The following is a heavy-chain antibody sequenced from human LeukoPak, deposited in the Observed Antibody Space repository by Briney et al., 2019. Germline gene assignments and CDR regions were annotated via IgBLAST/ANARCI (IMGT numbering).Heavy chain of an antibody. CDR3: ARERDSSSSATRGYYYYYMDV. J-gene: IGHJ6*03. Sequence: SETLSLTCTVSGGSISSYYWSWIRQPPGKGLEWIGYIYYSGSTNYNPSLKSRVTISVDTSKNQFSLKLSSVTAADTAVYYCARERDSSSSATRGYYYYYMDVWGKGTTVTVSS. D-gene: IGHD6-6*01. V-gene: IGHV4-59*01. CDR1: GGSISSYY. CDR2: IYYSGST.